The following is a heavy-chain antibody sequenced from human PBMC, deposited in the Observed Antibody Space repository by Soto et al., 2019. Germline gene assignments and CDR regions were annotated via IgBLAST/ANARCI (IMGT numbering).Heavy chain of an antibody. CDR1: GYTFTSYG. CDR3: ARTGIAVAGTPLDFDY. D-gene: IGHD6-19*01. V-gene: IGHV1-18*01. J-gene: IGHJ4*02. Sequence: ASVKVSCKASGYTFTSYGISWGRQAPGQGLEWMGWISAYNGNTNYAQKLQGRVTMTTDTSTSTAYMELRSLRSDDTAVYYCARTGIAVAGTPLDFDYWGQGTLVTVSS. CDR2: ISAYNGNT.